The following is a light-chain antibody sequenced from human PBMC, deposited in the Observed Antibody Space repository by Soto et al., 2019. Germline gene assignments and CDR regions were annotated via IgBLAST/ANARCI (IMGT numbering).Light chain of an antibody. CDR3: QSYDRSLSGYV. J-gene: IGLJ1*01. Sequence: QSVLTQPPSVSGAPGQRVTISCAGSSSNIGAGYNIHWYQQLPGTAPKLPIYDNNHRPSGVPDRFSGSKSGTSASLAITGLQAEDEADYYCQSYDRSLSGYVFGTGTKVTVL. CDR1: SSNIGAGYN. CDR2: DNN. V-gene: IGLV1-40*01.